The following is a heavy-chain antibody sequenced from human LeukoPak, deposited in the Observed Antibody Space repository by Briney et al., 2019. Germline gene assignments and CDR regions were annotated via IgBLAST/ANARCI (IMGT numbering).Heavy chain of an antibody. J-gene: IGHJ4*02. V-gene: IGHV1-24*01. CDR3: APTWYSSGWYMVY. Sequence: GASVKVSCKVSGYTLTELSMHWVRQAPGKGLEWMGRFDPEDGETIYAQKFQGRVTMTEDTSTDTAYMELSSLRSEDTAVYYCAPTWYSSGWYMVYWGQGTLVTVSS. CDR2: FDPEDGET. CDR1: GYTLTELS. D-gene: IGHD6-19*01.